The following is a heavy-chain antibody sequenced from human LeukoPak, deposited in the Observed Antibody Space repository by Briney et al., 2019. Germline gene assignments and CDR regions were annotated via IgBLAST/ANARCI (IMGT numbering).Heavy chain of an antibody. CDR1: GCSISSSTYS. CDR2: IYYTGST. J-gene: IGHJ4*02. Sequence: SETLPLTCTVSGCSISSSTYSWGWIRQPPGKGPEWIGTIYYTGSTYYNPSLKSRVTISVDTSKNQFSLKVRSVTAADTAVYYCARGTQGVTRPEYWGEGTLVTVSS. V-gene: IGHV4-39*01. CDR3: ARGTQGVTRPEY. D-gene: IGHD4-17*01.